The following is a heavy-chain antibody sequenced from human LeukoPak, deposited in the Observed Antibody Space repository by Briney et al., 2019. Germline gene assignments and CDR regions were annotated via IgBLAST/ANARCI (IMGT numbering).Heavy chain of an antibody. CDR3: AREVVVAATFDY. Sequence: PSQTLSLTCTVSGGSISSAPYYWSWIRQPPGKGLEWIGYIYHSGSTYYNSSLKSRATISVDRSKNQLSLKLNSVTAADTAVYYCAREVVVAATFDYWGQGTLVTVSS. D-gene: IGHD2-15*01. V-gene: IGHV4-30-2*01. J-gene: IGHJ4*02. CDR2: IYHSGST. CDR1: GGSISSAPYY.